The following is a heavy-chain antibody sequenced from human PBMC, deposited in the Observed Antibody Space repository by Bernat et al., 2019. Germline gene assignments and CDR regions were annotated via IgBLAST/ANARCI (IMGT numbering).Heavy chain of an antibody. CDR3: AKGVSHYYFDY. V-gene: IGHV3-23*01. J-gene: IGHJ4*02. D-gene: IGHD6-19*01. CDR1: GYTFSSYA. Sequence: EVQLLESGGDLVQPGGSLRLSCAASGYTFSSYAMSWVRQAPGKGLEWVSGISTSGGSTYYAASVKGRFTISRDNSKNTLYLQMNSLRAEDTAVYYCAKGVSHYYFDYWGQGTLVTVSS. CDR2: ISTSGGST.